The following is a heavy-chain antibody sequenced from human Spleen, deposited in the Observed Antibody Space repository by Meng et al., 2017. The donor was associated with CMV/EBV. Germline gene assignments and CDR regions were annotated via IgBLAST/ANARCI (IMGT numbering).Heavy chain of an antibody. CDR1: TRNFD. CDR3: ARKTYSHCGGFCYRSRVDP. V-gene: IGHV4-59*12. CDR2: RYHSEAT. J-gene: IGHJ5*02. D-gene: IGHD2-21*01. Sequence: TRNFDWSWIRQFPGKGLELSGYRYHSEATNNNPSLGNRVTFSVDTSKNQFSLKLRSVTAADSDVYHCARKTYSHCGGFCYRSRVDPWGLGTLVTVSS.